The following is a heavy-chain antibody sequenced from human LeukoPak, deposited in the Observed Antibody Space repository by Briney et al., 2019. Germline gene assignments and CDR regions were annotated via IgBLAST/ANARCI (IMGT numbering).Heavy chain of an antibody. Sequence: SETLSLTCTVSGGSISGSSYYWGWIRQPPGKGLEWIGSIYYSGSTYYNPSLKSRVTISVDTSKNQFSLKLSSVTAADTAVYYCARHLYAFDIWGQGTMVTVSS. CDR3: ARHLYAFDI. V-gene: IGHV4-39*01. CDR2: IYYSGST. J-gene: IGHJ3*02. CDR1: GGSISGSSYY.